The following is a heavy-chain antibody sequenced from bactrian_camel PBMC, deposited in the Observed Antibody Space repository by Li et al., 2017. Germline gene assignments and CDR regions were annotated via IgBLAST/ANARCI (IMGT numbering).Heavy chain of an antibody. Sequence: QLVESGGGSVQAGGSLTHSCTASGYTDLGYCMGWFRQAPGKEREGIAAIDSDGHTSYADSVKGRFTISKDDAKNMVYLQMNSLKPEDTAMYYCANNKFRYARSCAAATPETSFGSWGQGTQVTVS. D-gene: IGHD2*01. V-gene: IGHV3S55*01. CDR3: ANNKFRYARSCAAATPETSFGS. CDR2: IDSDGHT. J-gene: IGHJ4*01. CDR1: GYTDLGYC.